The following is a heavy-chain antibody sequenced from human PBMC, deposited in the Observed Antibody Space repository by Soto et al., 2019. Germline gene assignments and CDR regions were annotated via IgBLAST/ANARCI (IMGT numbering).Heavy chain of an antibody. J-gene: IGHJ4*02. CDR2: IYSGGST. CDR3: ARAGRIAAAGTGVDY. V-gene: IGHV3-66*01. D-gene: IGHD6-13*01. Sequence: EVQLVESGGGLVQPGGSLRLSCAASGFTVSSNYMSWVRQAPGKGLEWVSVIYSGGSTYYADSVRGRFTISRDNSKNTLYLQMNSLRAGDTAVYYCARAGRIAAAGTGVDYWGQGTLVTVSS. CDR1: GFTVSSNY.